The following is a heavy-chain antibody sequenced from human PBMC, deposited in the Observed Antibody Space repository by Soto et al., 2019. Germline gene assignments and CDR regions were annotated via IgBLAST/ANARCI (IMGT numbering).Heavy chain of an antibody. D-gene: IGHD1-1*01. V-gene: IGHV1-18*01. J-gene: IGHJ4*02. Sequence: QVNLVQSGAEVKKPGTSVKVSCKASGYTFTSYGITWVRQAPGQGLEGMGWISAHNVNTDYAQKLQGRVIVTRDTSTSTAYMELRSLRSDDTAVYYCARGRYGDYWGQGALVTVSS. CDR1: GYTFTSYG. CDR3: ARGRYGDY. CDR2: ISAHNVNT.